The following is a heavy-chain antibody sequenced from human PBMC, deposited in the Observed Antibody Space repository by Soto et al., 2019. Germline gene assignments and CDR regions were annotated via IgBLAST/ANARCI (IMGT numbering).Heavy chain of an antibody. CDR2: IYYSGST. V-gene: IGHV4-39*01. CDR1: GGSISSSSYY. D-gene: IGHD1-26*01. Sequence: QLQLQESGPGLVKPSETLSLTCTVSGGSISSSSYYWGWIRQPPGKGLEWIGTIYYSGSTYYNPARKSRVTISVDTSKNQFSLKLSSVTAADTAVYYCARQGSGSYNAFDIWGQGTVVTVSS. J-gene: IGHJ3*02. CDR3: ARQGSGSYNAFDI.